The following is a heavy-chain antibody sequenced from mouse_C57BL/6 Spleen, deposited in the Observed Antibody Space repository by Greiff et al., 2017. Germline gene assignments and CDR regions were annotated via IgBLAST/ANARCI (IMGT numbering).Heavy chain of an antibody. D-gene: IGHD2-1*01. CDR2: IWWDDDK. J-gene: IGHJ2*01. CDR3: ARISRDLLLSPYYYDC. V-gene: IGHV8-8*01. CDR1: GFSLSTFGMG. Sequence: VKLMESGPGILQPSQTLSLTCSFSGFSLSTFGMGVGWIRQPSGKGLEWLAHIWWDDDKYYNPALKSRLTISKDTSKNQVFLKIANVDTAATATYYSARISRDLLLSPYYYDCWGQGTTLTVSS.